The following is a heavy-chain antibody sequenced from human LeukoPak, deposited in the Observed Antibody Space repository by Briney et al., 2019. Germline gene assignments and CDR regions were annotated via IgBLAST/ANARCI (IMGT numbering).Heavy chain of an antibody. D-gene: IGHD6-19*01. CDR3: ANGYSSGWYVRAFDY. V-gene: IGHV3-23*01. CDR1: GLTFSSYA. CDR2: ISGSGGST. J-gene: IGHJ4*02. Sequence: GGSLRLSCAASGLTFSSYAMSWVRQAPGKGLEWVSGISGSGGSTYYADSVKGRFTISRDNSKNTLYLQMNSLRAEDTAVYYCANGYSSGWYVRAFDYWGQGTLVTVSS.